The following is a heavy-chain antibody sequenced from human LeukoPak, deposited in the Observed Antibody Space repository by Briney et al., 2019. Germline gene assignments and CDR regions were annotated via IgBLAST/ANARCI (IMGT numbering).Heavy chain of an antibody. Sequence: HPGGSLRLSCAASGFTFSSYSMNWVRQAPGKGLEWVSYISSSSSTIYYADSVKGRFTISRDNAKNSLYLQMNSLRAEDTAVYYCASSPYSTWYMDVWGKGTTVTVSS. V-gene: IGHV3-48*01. D-gene: IGHD4-11*01. CDR3: ASSPYSTWYMDV. CDR1: GFTFSSYS. CDR2: ISSSSSTI. J-gene: IGHJ6*03.